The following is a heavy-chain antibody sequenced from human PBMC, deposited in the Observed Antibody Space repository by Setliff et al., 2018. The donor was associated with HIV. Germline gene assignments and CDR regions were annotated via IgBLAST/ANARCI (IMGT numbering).Heavy chain of an antibody. Sequence: LSLTCTVSGGSISSSSYYWGWIRQPPGKGLEWIGSIYYSGSTYYNPPLKSRVTISVDTSKNQFSLKLSSVTAADTAVYYWASPASGGSSGQYHYWGQGTLVTVSS. J-gene: IGHJ4*02. D-gene: IGHD6-19*01. V-gene: IGHV4-39*01. CDR2: IYYSGST. CDR1: GGSISSSSYY. CDR3: ASPASGGSSGQYHY.